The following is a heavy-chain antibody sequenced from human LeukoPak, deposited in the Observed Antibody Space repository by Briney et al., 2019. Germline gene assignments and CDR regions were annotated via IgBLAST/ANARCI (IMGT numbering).Heavy chain of an antibody. J-gene: IGHJ4*02. CDR3: ASLGDDGY. D-gene: IGHD3-16*01. Sequence: GGSLRLSCAASGITISSSRMHWGRQAPGKGLVWVSRISNDGSRTSYADSVKGRFTISRDNAKHSLYLQMNSLCADDTATYYLASLGDDGYCGQGTLVTVSS. CDR2: ISNDGSRT. CDR1: GITISSSR. V-gene: IGHV3-74*01.